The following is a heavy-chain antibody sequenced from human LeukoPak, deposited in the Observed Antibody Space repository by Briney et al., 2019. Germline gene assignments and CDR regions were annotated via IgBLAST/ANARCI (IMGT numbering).Heavy chain of an antibody. Sequence: GGSLRLSCAASGFTFSNFLMTWVRQAPGKGPEWVSAISGSGGDTYYADSVKGRFTISRDNSKNTLYLQLNSLRAEDTAVYYCAKKGATTGDFDYWGQGTLVTVSS. J-gene: IGHJ4*02. V-gene: IGHV3-23*01. CDR1: GFTFSNFL. D-gene: IGHD1-26*01. CDR2: ISGSGGDT. CDR3: AKKGATTGDFDY.